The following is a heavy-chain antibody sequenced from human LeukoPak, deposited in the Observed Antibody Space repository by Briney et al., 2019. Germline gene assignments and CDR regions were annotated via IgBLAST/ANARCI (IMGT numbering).Heavy chain of an antibody. CDR1: GFTFSSYA. CDR2: ISYDGSNK. J-gene: IGHJ6*02. Sequence: PGRSLRLSCAASGFTFSSYAMHWVRQAPGKGLEWVAVISYDGSNKYYADSVKGRFTISRDNSKNTLYLQMNSLRAEDTAVYYCARDIVVVVAATPSDYYYYGMDVWGQGTTVTVSS. V-gene: IGHV3-30-3*01. D-gene: IGHD2-15*01. CDR3: ARDIVVVVAATPSDYYYYGMDV.